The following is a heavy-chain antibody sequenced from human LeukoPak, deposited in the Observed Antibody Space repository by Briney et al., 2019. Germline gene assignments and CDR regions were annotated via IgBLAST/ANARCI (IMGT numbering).Heavy chain of an antibody. CDR3: ARARGYDYYYYYMDV. CDR2: IYYTGST. Sequence: PSETLSLTCTVSGGSISSSGYYWVWIRQPPGKGLEWIGSIYYTGSTYYNPSLRSRVTISVDTSKNQFSLKLSSVTAADTAVYYCARARGYDYYYYYMDVWGKGTTVTVSS. V-gene: IGHV4-39*07. CDR1: GGSISSSGYY. J-gene: IGHJ6*03. D-gene: IGHD2-2*01.